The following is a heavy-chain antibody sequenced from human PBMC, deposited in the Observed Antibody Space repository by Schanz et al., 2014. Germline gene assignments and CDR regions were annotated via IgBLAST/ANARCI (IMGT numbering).Heavy chain of an antibody. V-gene: IGHV3-21*02. CDR3: AKDQTDSVCYNDCSFDY. CDR2: ISGTGDHI. CDR1: GFTFSNTW. Sequence: EVQLVESGGGLVKPGGSLRLSCAASGFTFSNTWMSWVRQAPGKGLEWVSSISGTGDHIYYADSVKGRFTISRDNSKDTLYLQMNSLTTEDTAVYYCAKDQTDSVCYNDCSFDYWGQGTLVTVSS. J-gene: IGHJ4*02. D-gene: IGHD2-21*01.